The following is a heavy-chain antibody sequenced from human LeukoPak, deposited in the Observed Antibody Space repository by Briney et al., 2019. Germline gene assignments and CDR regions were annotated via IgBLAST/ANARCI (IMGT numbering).Heavy chain of an antibody. CDR2: IYSGGST. J-gene: IGHJ5*02. D-gene: IGHD7-27*01. Sequence: PGGSLRLSCAASGFTVSSNYMPWLPHAPGKGLEGVSDIYSGGSTYYADSVKGRFTISRENSKNTLYLQMNSLRAEDTAVYYCTRIWGSDNWFDPWGQGTLVTVSS. CDR1: GFTVSSNY. CDR3: TRIWGSDNWFDP. V-gene: IGHV3-53*01.